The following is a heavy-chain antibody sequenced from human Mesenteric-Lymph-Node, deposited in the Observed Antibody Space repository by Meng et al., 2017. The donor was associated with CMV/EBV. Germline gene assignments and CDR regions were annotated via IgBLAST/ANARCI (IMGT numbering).Heavy chain of an antibody. J-gene: IGHJ4*02. CDR1: GYTFSNYG. D-gene: IGHD2-2*02. V-gene: IGHV1-18*01. CDR2: ISGYNGNT. CDR3: ARGTSVVPVAIPLFDYFDY. Sequence: ASVKVSCKASGYTFSNYGISWVRQAPGQGLEWLGWISGYNGNTKYAQKVQGRVTMTTDKSTSTAYMELRSLRSDDTAVYYCARGTSVVPVAIPLFDYFDYWGQGTLVTVPQ.